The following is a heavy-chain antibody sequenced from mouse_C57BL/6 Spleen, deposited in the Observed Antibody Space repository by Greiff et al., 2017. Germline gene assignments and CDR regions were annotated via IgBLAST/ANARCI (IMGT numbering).Heavy chain of an antibody. V-gene: IGHV1-62-2*01. CDR2: FYPGSGSI. Sequence: QVQLKESGAELVKPGASVKLSCKASGYTFTEYTIHWVKQRSGQGLEWIGWFYPGSGSIKYNEKFKDKATLTADKSSSTVYMELSRLTSEDSAVYFCARHEEIYYGYDYAMDYWGQGTSVTVSS. CDR1: GYTFTEYT. J-gene: IGHJ4*01. D-gene: IGHD2-2*01. CDR3: ARHEEIYYGYDYAMDY.